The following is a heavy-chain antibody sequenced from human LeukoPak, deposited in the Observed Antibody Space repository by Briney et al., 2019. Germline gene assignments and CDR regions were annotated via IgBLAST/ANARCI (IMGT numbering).Heavy chain of an antibody. CDR1: GGSISSYY. V-gene: IGHV4-4*07. CDR2: IYTSGST. Sequence: PSETLSLTCTVSGGSISSYYWSWIRQPAGKGLEWIGRIYTSGSTNYNPSLKSRVTMSVDTSKNQFSLKLSSVTAADTAVYYCARMSKSQIWFGERGGYFDYWGQGTLVTVSS. D-gene: IGHD3-10*01. J-gene: IGHJ4*02. CDR3: ARMSKSQIWFGERGGYFDY.